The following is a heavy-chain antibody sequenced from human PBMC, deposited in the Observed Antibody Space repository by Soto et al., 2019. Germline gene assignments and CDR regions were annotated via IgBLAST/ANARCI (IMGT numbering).Heavy chain of an antibody. Sequence: QITLEESGPTLVQPTQTLTLTCTVSGFSLTTSGVAVVWIRQPPGKALEWLAAIYGNDDEPYSPSLLNRLTITKDTSKNQVVLTMTNMDPVDTATYFCAHRRNTAERCWFDPWGQGTLVTVSS. CDR2: IYGNDDE. V-gene: IGHV2-5*01. CDR1: GFSLTTSGVA. D-gene: IGHD6-13*01. CDR3: AHRRNTAERCWFDP. J-gene: IGHJ5*02.